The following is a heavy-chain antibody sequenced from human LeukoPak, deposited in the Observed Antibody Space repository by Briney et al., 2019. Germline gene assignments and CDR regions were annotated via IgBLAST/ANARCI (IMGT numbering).Heavy chain of an antibody. J-gene: IGHJ4*02. Sequence: SETLSLTRTVSGGSISSGSYYWSWIRQPAGKGLEWIGRIYTSGSTNYNPSLKSRVTISVDTSKNQFSLKLSSVTAADTAVYYCAREGVYYDSSGYYFDYWGQGTLVTVSS. D-gene: IGHD3-22*01. V-gene: IGHV4-61*02. CDR3: AREGVYYDSSGYYFDY. CDR2: IYTSGST. CDR1: GGSISSGSYY.